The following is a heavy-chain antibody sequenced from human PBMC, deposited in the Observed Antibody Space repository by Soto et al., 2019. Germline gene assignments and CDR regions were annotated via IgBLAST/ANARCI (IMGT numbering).Heavy chain of an antibody. Sequence: PGGSLRLSCAASGFTFSNYWMHWVRQAPGKGLVWVSRINSDGGSTTYADSVKGRFTISRDNAKNTLYLQLNSLRAEDTAVYYCAIARDYYDISGYYLFDYWGQGTLVTVSS. CDR2: INSDGGST. V-gene: IGHV3-74*01. D-gene: IGHD3-22*01. CDR3: AIARDYYDISGYYLFDY. J-gene: IGHJ4*02. CDR1: GFTFSNYW.